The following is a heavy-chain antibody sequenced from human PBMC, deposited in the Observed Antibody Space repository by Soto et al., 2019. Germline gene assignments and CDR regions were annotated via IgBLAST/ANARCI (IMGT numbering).Heavy chain of an antibody. J-gene: IGHJ4*02. D-gene: IGHD5-12*01. V-gene: IGHV4-39*01. CDR3: ARHAPQRWLQNLFDY. CDR2: IYYSGST. CDR1: GGCISSSSYY. Sequence: SETLSLTCTVSGGCISSSSYYCGWIRQPPGKGLEWIGSIYYSGSTYYNPSLKSRVTISVDTSKNQFSLKLSSVTAADTAVYHCARHAPQRWLQNLFDYWGQGTLVTVSS.